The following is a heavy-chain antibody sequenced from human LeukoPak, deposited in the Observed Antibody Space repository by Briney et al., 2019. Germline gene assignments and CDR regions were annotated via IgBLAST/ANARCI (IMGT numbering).Heavy chain of an antibody. J-gene: IGHJ4*02. D-gene: IGHD6-6*01. CDR2: IYYSGST. V-gene: IGHV4-59*08. CDR3: ARHRGSSSLFDY. Sequence: SETLSLTCTVSGGSISSYYWSWIRQPPGKGLEWIGYIYYSGSTNYNPSLKSRVTISVDTSKNQFSLKLSSVTAADTAVCYCARHRGSSSLFDYWGQGTLVTVSS. CDR1: GGSISSYY.